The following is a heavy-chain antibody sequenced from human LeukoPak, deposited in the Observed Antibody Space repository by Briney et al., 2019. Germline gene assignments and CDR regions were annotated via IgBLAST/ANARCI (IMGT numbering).Heavy chain of an antibody. D-gene: IGHD6-13*01. J-gene: IGHJ3*02. CDR2: ISGSGGST. V-gene: IGHV3-23*01. Sequence: TGGSLRLSCAASGFTFSSYAMSWVRQAPGKGLEWVSAISGSGGSTYYADSVKGRFTISRDNSKNTLYLQMNSLRAEDTAVYYCAKDRDFYSSTDDAFDIWGQGTMVTVSS. CDR3: AKDRDFYSSTDDAFDI. CDR1: GFTFSSYA.